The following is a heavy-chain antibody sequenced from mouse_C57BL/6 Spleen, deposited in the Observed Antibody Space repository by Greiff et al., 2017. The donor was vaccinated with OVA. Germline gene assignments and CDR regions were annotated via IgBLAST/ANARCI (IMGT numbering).Heavy chain of an antibody. CDR2: IDPSDSYT. CDR1: GYTFTSYW. J-gene: IGHJ3*01. V-gene: IGHV1-59*01. Sequence: VQLQQPGAELVRPGTSVKLSCKASGYTFTSYWMHWVKQRPGQGLEWIGVIDPSDSYTNYNQKFKGKATLTVDTSSSTAYMQLSSLTSEDSAVYYCAYGEFAYWGQGTLVTVSA. D-gene: IGHD1-1*01. CDR3: AYGEFAY.